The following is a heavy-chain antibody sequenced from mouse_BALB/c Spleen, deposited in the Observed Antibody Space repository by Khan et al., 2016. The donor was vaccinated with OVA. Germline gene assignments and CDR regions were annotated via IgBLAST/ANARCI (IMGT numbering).Heavy chain of an antibody. CDR3: ARSGYDYFTY. V-gene: IGHV1-80*01. D-gene: IGHD2-14*01. CDR1: GYAFSNYW. Sequence: QVQLQQSGAELVRPGSSVKISCKASGYAFSNYWMNWVKQRPGQGLEWIGQIYPGDGDTSFTGKFRGKATLTADKSSSTAYMQLSSLKSEDSAVYFCARSGYDYFTYWGQGTLVTVSA. J-gene: IGHJ3*01. CDR2: IYPGDGDT.